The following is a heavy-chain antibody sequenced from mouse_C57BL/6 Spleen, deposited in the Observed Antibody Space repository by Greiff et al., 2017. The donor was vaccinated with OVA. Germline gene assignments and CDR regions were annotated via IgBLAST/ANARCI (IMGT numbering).Heavy chain of an antibody. CDR2: FYPGGGCT. Sequence: VQLQQSGAELVKPGASVKLSCKASGYTFTGYTMHWVKQRPGQGLEWIGWFYPGGGCTKYNEKFKGKATLTADKSSSTVYMELSRLTSEDSAVYFCARHEHDSAWFAYWGQGTLVTVSA. D-gene: IGHD2-4*01. CDR1: GYTFTGYT. CDR3: ARHEHDSAWFAY. V-gene: IGHV1-62-2*01. J-gene: IGHJ3*01.